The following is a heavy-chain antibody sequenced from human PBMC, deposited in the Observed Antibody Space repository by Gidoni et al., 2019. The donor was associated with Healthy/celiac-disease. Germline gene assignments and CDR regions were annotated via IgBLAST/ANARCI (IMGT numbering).Heavy chain of an antibody. Sequence: QFQLVQSGAEVKKPGSSVKVSCNASVYHFPSYGISWVRQAPGQGLEWLGWISAYNGNTNYAQKLQGRVTMTTDTSTSTAYMELRSLRSDDTAVYYCARGRPWGTVAESLFDPWGQGTLVTVSS. CDR3: ARGRPWGTVAESLFDP. J-gene: IGHJ5*02. CDR1: VYHFPSYG. CDR2: ISAYNGNT. D-gene: IGHD3-16*01. V-gene: IGHV1-18*04.